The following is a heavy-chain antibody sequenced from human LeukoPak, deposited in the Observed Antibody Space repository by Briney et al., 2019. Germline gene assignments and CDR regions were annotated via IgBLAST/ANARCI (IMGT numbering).Heavy chain of an antibody. CDR2: IYYSGST. D-gene: IGHD3-10*01. V-gene: IGHV4-31*11. Sequence: SETLPLTCAVYGGSFSGYYWSWIRQHPGKGLEWIGYIYYSGSTYYNPSLKSRVTISVDTSKNQFSLKLSSVTAADTAVYYCAREWFHWGQGTLVTVSS. J-gene: IGHJ4*02. CDR1: GGSFSGYY. CDR3: AREWFH.